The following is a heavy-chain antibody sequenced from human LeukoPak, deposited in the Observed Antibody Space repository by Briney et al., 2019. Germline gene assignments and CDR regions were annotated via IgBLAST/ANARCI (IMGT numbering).Heavy chain of an antibody. J-gene: IGHJ4*02. CDR1: GYSISSGYY. V-gene: IGHV4-38-2*02. CDR3: ARMRPQGLVIGSIDY. Sequence: ASETLSLTCTVSGYSISSGYYWGWIRQPPGKGLEWIGNIYHSGSTYYNPSLKSRVSISVDTSKNQFSLKLSSVTAADTAVYYCARMRPQGLVIGSIDYWGQGTLVTVSS. CDR2: IYHSGST. D-gene: IGHD3-22*01.